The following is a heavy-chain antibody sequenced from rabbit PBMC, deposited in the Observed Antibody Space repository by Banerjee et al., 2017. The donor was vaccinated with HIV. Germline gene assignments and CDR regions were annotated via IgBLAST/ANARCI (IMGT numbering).Heavy chain of an antibody. CDR1: GFSFSDHYY. V-gene: IGHV1S45*01. Sequence: QEQLEESGRGLVKPGASLTLTCTASGFSFSDHYYMCWVRQAPGKGLEWIACIDVSSSSTYYASWAKGRFTISKTSSTTVTLQMTSLTAADTATYFCARGPDAGYAGYGLTRLDLWGQGTLVTVS. CDR3: ARGPDAGYAGYGLTRLDL. CDR2: IDVSSSST. J-gene: IGHJ3*01. D-gene: IGHD7-1*01.